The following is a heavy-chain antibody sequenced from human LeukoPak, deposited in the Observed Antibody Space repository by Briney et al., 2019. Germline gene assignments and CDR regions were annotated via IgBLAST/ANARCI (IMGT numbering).Heavy chain of an antibody. V-gene: IGHV3-23*01. CDR1: GFTFSSYA. J-gene: IGHJ4*02. D-gene: IGHD1-26*01. CDR3: AKGSGSYSYFDY. Sequence: PGGSLRLSCAASGFTFSSYAMSWVRQAPGKGLEWVSVISGSGGSTYYADSVKGRFTISRDNSKNTLYLQMNSLRAEDTAVYYCAKGSGSYSYFDYWGQGTLVTVSS. CDR2: ISGSGGST.